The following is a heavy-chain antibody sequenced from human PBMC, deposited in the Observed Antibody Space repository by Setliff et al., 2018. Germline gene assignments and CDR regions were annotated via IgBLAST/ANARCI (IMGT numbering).Heavy chain of an antibody. J-gene: IGHJ4*02. V-gene: IGHV3-21*04. CDR3: TRSRGTTVYDY. D-gene: IGHD1-7*01. CDR1: GFTFSSYS. CDR2: ISSSSSYI. Sequence: GGSLRLSCAASGFTFSSYSMNWVRQAPGKGLEWVSSISSSSSYIYYADSVEGRFTISRDNTKNLVYLQMDSLRADDTAVYYCTRSRGTTVYDYWGQGTLVTVSS.